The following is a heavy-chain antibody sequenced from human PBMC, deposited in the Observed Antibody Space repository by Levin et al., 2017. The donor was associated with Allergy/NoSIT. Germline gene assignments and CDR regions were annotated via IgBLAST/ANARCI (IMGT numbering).Heavy chain of an antibody. CDR3: ARDGYYDSSGYYTNWFDP. Sequence: SETLSLTCAVYGGSFSGYYWSWIRQPPGKGLEWIGEINHSGSTNYNPSLKSRVTISVDTSKNQFSLKLSSVTAADTAVYYCARDGYYDSSGYYTNWFDPWGQGTLVTVSS. J-gene: IGHJ5*02. V-gene: IGHV4-34*01. CDR1: GGSFSGYY. D-gene: IGHD3-22*01. CDR2: INHSGST.